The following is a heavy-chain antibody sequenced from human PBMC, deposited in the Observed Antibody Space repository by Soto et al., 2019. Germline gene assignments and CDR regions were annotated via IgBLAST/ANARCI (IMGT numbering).Heavy chain of an antibody. Sequence: GGSLRLPCAASGFTFSSYSMNWVRQAPGKGLEWVSYISSSSSTIYYADSVKGRFTISRDNAKNSLYLQMNSLRAEDTAVYYCARSGSLEYWGQGTLVTVSS. CDR2: ISSSSSTI. CDR3: ARSGSLEY. CDR1: GFTFSSYS. D-gene: IGHD1-26*01. J-gene: IGHJ4*02. V-gene: IGHV3-48*01.